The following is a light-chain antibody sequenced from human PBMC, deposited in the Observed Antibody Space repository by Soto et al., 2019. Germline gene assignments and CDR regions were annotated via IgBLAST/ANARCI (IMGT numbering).Light chain of an antibody. J-gene: IGKJ1*01. CDR2: KAS. CDR3: QQYKSYSRT. V-gene: IGKV1-5*03. Sequence: PITQSPATLSASVGDRVTITCRASQSISSWLAWYQQKPGTAPKLLIYKASSLESGVPSRFRGSGSGTEFTLNISSLKPDDGEADEGQQYKSYSRTFGQGTKV. CDR1: QSISSW.